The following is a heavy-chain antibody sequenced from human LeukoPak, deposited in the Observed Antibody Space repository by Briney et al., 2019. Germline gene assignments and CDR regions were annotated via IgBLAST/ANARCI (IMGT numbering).Heavy chain of an antibody. J-gene: IGHJ3*02. CDR2: INPNSGGT. V-gene: IGHV1-2*02. Sequence: ALVKVSCKASGYTFTGYYMHWVRQAPGQGLEWMGWINPNSGGTNYAQKFQGRVTMTRDTSISTAYMELSRLRSDDTAVYYCARAAYYDSSGYRYDAFDIWGQGTMVTVSS. CDR3: ARAAYYDSSGYRYDAFDI. CDR1: GYTFTGYY. D-gene: IGHD3-22*01.